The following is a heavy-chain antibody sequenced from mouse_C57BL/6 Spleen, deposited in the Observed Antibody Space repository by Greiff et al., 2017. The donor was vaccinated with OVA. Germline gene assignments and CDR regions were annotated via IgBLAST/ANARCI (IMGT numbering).Heavy chain of an antibody. V-gene: IGHV1-54*01. CDR3: ARSRNYPYYFDY. CDR1: GYAFTNYL. CDR2: FNPGSGGT. D-gene: IGHD2-1*01. Sequence: QVQLQQSGAELVRPGTSVKVSCKASGYAFTNYLIEWVKQRPGQGLEWIGVFNPGSGGTNYNEKFKGKATLTADKSSSTAYMQLSSLTSEDSAVYFCARSRNYPYYFDYWGQGTTLTVSS. J-gene: IGHJ2*01.